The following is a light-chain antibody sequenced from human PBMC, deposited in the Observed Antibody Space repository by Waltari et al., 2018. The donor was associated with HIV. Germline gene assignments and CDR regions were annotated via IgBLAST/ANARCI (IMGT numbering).Light chain of an antibody. CDR3: QYLDSYPL. Sequence: DIQLTQSPSFLSASVGDRVTITCRASRGISSYLAWHQHKPGEAPRLLIYAASTLQSGVPSRFSGSASGTEFTLTINSLQPEDFATYYCQYLDSYPLFGGGTKVEVK. CDR2: AAS. J-gene: IGKJ4*01. V-gene: IGKV1-9*01. CDR1: RGISSY.